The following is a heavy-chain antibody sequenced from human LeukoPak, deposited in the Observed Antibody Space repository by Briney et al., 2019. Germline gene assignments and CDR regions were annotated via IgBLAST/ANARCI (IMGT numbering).Heavy chain of an antibody. J-gene: IGHJ4*02. CDR3: AKDRGSSIAAADSLLFDY. V-gene: IGHV3-23*01. CDR2: ISGSGGST. D-gene: IGHD6-13*01. CDR1: GFTFSSYA. Sequence: GGSLRLSCAASGFTFSSYAMSWVRQAPGKGLEWVSAISGSGGSTYYADSVKGRFTISRDNSKNTLYLQMNSLRAEDTAVYYCAKDRGSSIAAADSLLFDYWRQGTLVTVSS.